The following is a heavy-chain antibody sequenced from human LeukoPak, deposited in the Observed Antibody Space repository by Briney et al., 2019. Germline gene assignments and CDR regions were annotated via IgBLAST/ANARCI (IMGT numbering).Heavy chain of an antibody. CDR1: GLTFSSYA. V-gene: IGHV3-23*01. Sequence: GGSLRLSCAASGLTFSSYAMSWVRQAPGKGLEWVSAISGSGGSTYYADSVKGRFTISRDNSKNTLYLQMNSLRAEDTAVYYCARTHSSSWKYYFDYWGQGTLVTVSS. CDR2: ISGSGGST. CDR3: ARTHSSSWKYYFDY. D-gene: IGHD6-13*01. J-gene: IGHJ4*02.